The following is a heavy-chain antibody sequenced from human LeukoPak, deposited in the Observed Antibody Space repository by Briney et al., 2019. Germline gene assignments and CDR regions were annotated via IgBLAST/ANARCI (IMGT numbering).Heavy chain of an antibody. J-gene: IGHJ4*02. Sequence: SETLSLTCTVSGGSISSSSYYWGWIRQPPGKGLEWIGSIYCSGSTYYNPSLKSRVTISVDTSKNQFSLKLSPVTAADTAVYYCARHSSGWYDDYWGQGTLVTVSS. CDR2: IYCSGST. D-gene: IGHD6-19*01. CDR1: GGSISSSSYY. CDR3: ARHSSGWYDDY. V-gene: IGHV4-39*01.